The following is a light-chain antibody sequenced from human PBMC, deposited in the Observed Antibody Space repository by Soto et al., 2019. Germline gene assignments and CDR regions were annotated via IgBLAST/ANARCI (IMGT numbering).Light chain of an antibody. CDR2: AAS. V-gene: IGKV1-39*01. Sequence: DIQMTQSPSSLSASVGDRVTITCRASQSISSYLNWYQQKPGKAPKLLIYAASSLQSGVPSRFSGSGSGTDFTLTISRLQPEDFATYYCQQSYSTLWTFGQGTMVEIK. CDR1: QSISSY. J-gene: IGKJ1*01. CDR3: QQSYSTLWT.